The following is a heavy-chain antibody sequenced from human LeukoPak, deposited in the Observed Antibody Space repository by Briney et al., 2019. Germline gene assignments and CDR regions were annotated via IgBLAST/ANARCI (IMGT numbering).Heavy chain of an antibody. CDR2: IHWKGDSI. CDR3: ARRSDDYVTPSYYYYYMDV. D-gene: IGHD4-17*01. J-gene: IGHJ6*03. V-gene: IGHV3-20*04. Sequence: PGGSLRLSCAASGFTFDEYGMSWVRQAPGGGPGWVSGIHWKGDSIGYADSVEGRFTISRDNAKNSLNLQMNSLRAEDTPLYYCARRSDDYVTPSYYYYYMDVWGKGTTVTVSS. CDR1: GFTFDEYG.